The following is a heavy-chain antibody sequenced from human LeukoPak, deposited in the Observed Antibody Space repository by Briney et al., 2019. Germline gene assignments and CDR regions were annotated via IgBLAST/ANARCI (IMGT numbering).Heavy chain of an antibody. D-gene: IGHD6-19*01. CDR1: GFTFSDYW. V-gene: IGHV3-23*01. J-gene: IGHJ4*02. CDR3: AKMSGIAVAGPLNY. Sequence: GGSLRLSCAASGFTFSDYWMSWVRQAPGKGLEWVSAISGSGGSTYYADSVKGRFTISRDNSKNTLYLQMNSLRAEDTAVYYCAKMSGIAVAGPLNYWGQGTLVTVSS. CDR2: ISGSGGST.